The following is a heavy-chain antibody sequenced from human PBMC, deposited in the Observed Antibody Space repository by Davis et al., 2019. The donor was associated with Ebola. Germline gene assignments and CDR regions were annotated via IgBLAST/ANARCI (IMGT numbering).Heavy chain of an antibody. V-gene: IGHV3-73*01. D-gene: IGHD3-22*01. CDR2: ILNKAERYGT. J-gene: IGHJ4*02. Sequence: PGGSLRLSCAASGFTFSGSAMHWVRQASGKGLEWVGRILNKAERYGTVYGESVRGRFAISRDDSKNTAYLQMNSLRADDTAVYYCATCGFCVSSSGIDYRGQGTLVTVSS. CDR3: ATCGFCVSSSGIDY. CDR1: GFTFSGSA.